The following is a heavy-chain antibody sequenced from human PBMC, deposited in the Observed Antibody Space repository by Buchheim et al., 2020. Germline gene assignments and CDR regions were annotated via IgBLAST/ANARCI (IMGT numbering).Heavy chain of an antibody. CDR2: IYYGGST. D-gene: IGHD6-19*01. CDR3: ARRDVTAVAGQEVDY. CDR1: GGSISSSSYS. V-gene: IGHV4-39*01. Sequence: QLQLQESGPGLVKPSETLSLTCTVSGGSISSSSYSWGWIRQPPGKGLEWIGTIYYGGSTYYNPSLKSRVTISVDTPKNQFSLKLSSVTAADTAVYYCARRDVTAVAGQEVDYWGQGTL. J-gene: IGHJ4*02.